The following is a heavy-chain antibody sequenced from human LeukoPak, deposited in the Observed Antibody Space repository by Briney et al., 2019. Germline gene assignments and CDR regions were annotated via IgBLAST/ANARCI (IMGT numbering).Heavy chain of an antibody. CDR3: AKMATGH. CDR2: ISYDGSNK. CDR1: GFTFSSYG. J-gene: IGHJ4*02. V-gene: IGHV3-30*18. Sequence: PGGSLRLSCAASGFTFSSYGMHWVRQAPGKGLEWVAVISYDGSNKYYADSVKGRFTTSRDNSKNTLYLQMNSLRAEDTAVYYCAKMATGHWGQGTLVTVSS. D-gene: IGHD5-24*01.